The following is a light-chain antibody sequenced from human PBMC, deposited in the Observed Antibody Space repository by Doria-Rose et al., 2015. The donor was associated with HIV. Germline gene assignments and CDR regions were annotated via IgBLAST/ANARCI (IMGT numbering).Light chain of an antibody. J-gene: IGKJ1*01. CDR1: QSFSSAY. CDR2: DGS. Sequence: TQSPGTLSLSPGERATLSCRVSQSFSSAYLAWYQQKPGQAPSLLIYDGSTRATGIPDRFSASGSGTDFTRTINRREPEDFALYYCHQYGTSWTFGQGTKVEI. CDR3: HQYGTSWT. V-gene: IGKV3-20*01.